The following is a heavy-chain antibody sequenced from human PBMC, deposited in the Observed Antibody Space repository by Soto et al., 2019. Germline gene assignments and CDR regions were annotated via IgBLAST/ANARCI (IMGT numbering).Heavy chain of an antibody. CDR1: GYTFASYG. D-gene: IGHD3-10*01. Sequence: ASVKVCGKASGYTFASYGIIRVRHAPGQGLEWMGWISAYNGNTNYAQKLQGRVTMTTDTSTSTAYMELRSLRSDDTAVYYCARDAASGRLRGMDVCGQRTTVTVSS. V-gene: IGHV1-18*01. CDR3: ARDAASGRLRGMDV. CDR2: ISAYNGNT. J-gene: IGHJ6*02.